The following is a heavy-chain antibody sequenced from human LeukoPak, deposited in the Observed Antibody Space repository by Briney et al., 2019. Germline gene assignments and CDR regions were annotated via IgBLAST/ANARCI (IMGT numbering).Heavy chain of an antibody. CDR3: ARGGLGYCSSTSCTEYFQH. V-gene: IGHV1-69*05. Sequence: ASVKVSCKASGGTFSRYAISWVRQAPGQGLEWMGGIIPIFGTANYAQKFQGRVTITTDESTSTAYMELSSLRSEDTAVYYCARGGLGYCSSTSCTEYFQHWGQGTLVTVSS. CDR1: GGTFSRYA. CDR2: IIPIFGTA. D-gene: IGHD2-2*01. J-gene: IGHJ1*01.